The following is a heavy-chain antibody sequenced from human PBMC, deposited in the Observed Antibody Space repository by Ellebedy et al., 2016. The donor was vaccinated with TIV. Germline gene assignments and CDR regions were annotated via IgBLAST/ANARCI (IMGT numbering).Heavy chain of an antibody. V-gene: IGHV1-18*01. CDR3: ARAGVNSPDWHLDL. D-gene: IGHD4-23*01. J-gene: IGHJ2*01. Sequence: ASVKVSCKASGYTFTNYAISWVRQAPGQGLEWMGWISAYNGNTNYAQKLQGRVTMTTDTSTSTAYMELRSRRSDDTAVYYCARAGVNSPDWHLDLWGRGTLVTVSS. CDR2: ISAYNGNT. CDR1: GYTFTNYA.